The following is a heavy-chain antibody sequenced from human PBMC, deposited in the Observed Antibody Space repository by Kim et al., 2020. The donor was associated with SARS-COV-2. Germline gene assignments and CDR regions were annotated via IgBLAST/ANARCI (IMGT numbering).Heavy chain of an antibody. V-gene: IGHV3-30*02. J-gene: IGHJ6*02. CDR3: AKRTGDSASNVYGMDV. Sequence: GGSLRLSCTASGFTFRTYGMHWVRQAPGKGLEWVAFIRYDGTNQYYADSVQGRFTISRDNSKNTMYLQMNSLRAEDTAVYYCAKRTGDSASNVYGMDVWGQGTTVTVSS. CDR1: GFTFRTYG. D-gene: IGHD3-16*01. CDR2: IRYDGTNQ.